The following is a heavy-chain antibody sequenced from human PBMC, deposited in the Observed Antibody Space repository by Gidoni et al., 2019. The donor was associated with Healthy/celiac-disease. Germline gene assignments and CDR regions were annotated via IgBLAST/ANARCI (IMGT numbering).Heavy chain of an antibody. Sequence: QVQLQQWGAGLLKPSETLSLTCAVYGGSFSGYYWSWIRQPPGKGLEWIGEINHSGSTHYNPSLKSRVTISVDTSKNQFSLKLSSVTAADTAVYYCARGLKPSYWGQGTLVTVSS. CDR3: ARGLKPSY. CDR1: GGSFSGYY. CDR2: INHSGST. J-gene: IGHJ4*02. V-gene: IGHV4-34*01.